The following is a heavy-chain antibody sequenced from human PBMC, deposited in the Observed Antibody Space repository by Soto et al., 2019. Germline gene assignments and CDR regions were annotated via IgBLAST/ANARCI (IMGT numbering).Heavy chain of an antibody. CDR2: ISWKRGST. V-gene: IGHV3-9*01. D-gene: IGHD3-16*01. J-gene: IGHJ4*02. Sequence: EVQLVESGGGLVQPGRSLRLSCAASGFTFDDYAMHWVRQAPGKGLEWVPGISWKRGSTGYADSVRGRFTISRDNAKNSLYLQMSSLRAEDTALYYCAKGIRHVSDSATRFDYWGQGTLVTVSS. CDR1: GFTFDDYA. CDR3: AKGIRHVSDSATRFDY.